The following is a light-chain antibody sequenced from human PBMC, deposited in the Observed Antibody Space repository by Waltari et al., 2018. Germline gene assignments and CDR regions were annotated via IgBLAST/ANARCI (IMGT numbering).Light chain of an antibody. V-gene: IGKV3-15*01. CDR3: QQYNNWPMYT. CDR2: GAS. J-gene: IGKJ2*01. Sequence: EIVMTQSPATRSVSPGERANLPCRASQSVSSNLAWYQQKPGQAPRLLIYGASTRATGIPARFSGSGSGTEFTLTISSLQSEDFAVYYCQQYNNWPMYTFGQGTKLEIK. CDR1: QSVSSN.